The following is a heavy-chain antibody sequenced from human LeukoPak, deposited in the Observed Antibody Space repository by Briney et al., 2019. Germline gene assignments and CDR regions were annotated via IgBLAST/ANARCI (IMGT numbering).Heavy chain of an antibody. CDR1: GGSISSSSYY. CDR3: ARYYGSGSYYSNYMDV. Sequence: SETLSLTCTVSGGSISSSSYYWGWIRQPPGKGLEWIGSIYYSGSTYYNPSLKSRVTISVDTSKNQFSLKLSSVTAADTAVYYCARYYGSGSYYSNYMDVWGKGTTVTISS. J-gene: IGHJ6*03. V-gene: IGHV4-39*01. D-gene: IGHD3-10*01. CDR2: IYYSGST.